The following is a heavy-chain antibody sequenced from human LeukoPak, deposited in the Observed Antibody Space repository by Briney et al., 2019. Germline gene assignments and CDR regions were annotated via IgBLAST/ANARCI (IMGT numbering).Heavy chain of an antibody. V-gene: IGHV4-34*01. D-gene: IGHD6-13*01. CDR1: GGSFNDYS. CDR2: INHSGSA. CDR3: ARLGLYTSSWYRSYYFDY. Sequence: SETLSLTCGVHGGSFNDYSWSWVRQPPGKGLEWIGDINHSGSASYNPSLKSRFTISVDTSKNQFSLKLSSVTAADTAVYYCARLGLYTSSWYRSYYFDYWGPGTLVTVSS. J-gene: IGHJ4*02.